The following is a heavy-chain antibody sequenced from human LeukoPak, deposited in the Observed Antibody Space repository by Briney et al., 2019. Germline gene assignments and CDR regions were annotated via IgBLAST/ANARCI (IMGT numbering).Heavy chain of an antibody. CDR3: AGQQWLDGYYFDY. J-gene: IGHJ4*02. V-gene: IGHV3-53*01. CDR2: IYSGGST. D-gene: IGHD6-19*01. Sequence: GRSLRLSCAASGFTVSSNYMSWVRQAPGKGLEWVSVIYSGGSTYYADSVKGRFTISRDNSKNTLYLQMNSLRAEDTAVYYCAGQQWLDGYYFDYWGQGTLVTVSS. CDR1: GFTVSSNY.